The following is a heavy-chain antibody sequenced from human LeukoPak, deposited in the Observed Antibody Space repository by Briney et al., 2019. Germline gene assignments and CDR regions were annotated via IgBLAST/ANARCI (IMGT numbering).Heavy chain of an antibody. CDR3: ASLVVVTAIHDY. Sequence: GGSLRLSCAASGFSVSSYAMHWVRQAPGKGLEWVAVISYDGSNKYYADSVKGRFTISRDNSKNTLYLQMNSLKTEDTAVYYCASLVVVTAIHDYWGQGTLVTVSS. V-gene: IGHV3-30-3*01. J-gene: IGHJ4*02. CDR2: ISYDGSNK. D-gene: IGHD2-21*02. CDR1: GFSVSSYA.